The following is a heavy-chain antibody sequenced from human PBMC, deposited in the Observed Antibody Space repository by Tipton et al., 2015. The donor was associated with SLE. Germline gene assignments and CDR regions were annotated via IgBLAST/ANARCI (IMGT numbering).Heavy chain of an antibody. V-gene: IGHV4-39*01. Sequence: TLSLTCTVSGGSISSSSYYWGWIRQPPGKGLEWIGSIYYSGSTYYNPSLKSRVTISVDTSKNQFSLKLSSVTAADTAVYYCARSWLSDAFDIWGQGTMVTVSS. CDR2: IYYSGST. D-gene: IGHD6-19*01. CDR3: ARSWLSDAFDI. J-gene: IGHJ3*02. CDR1: GGSISSSSYY.